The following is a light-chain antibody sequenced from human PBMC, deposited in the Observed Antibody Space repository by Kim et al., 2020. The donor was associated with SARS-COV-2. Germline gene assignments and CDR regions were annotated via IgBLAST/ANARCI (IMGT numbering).Light chain of an antibody. CDR3: LQHDNYPLT. Sequence: DIQMTQSPSSLSAAVGDRVTITCRASQGIGNDLDWFQQKPGKAPKRLIYAASSLQSGVPSRFSGSGSGTEFTLTINSLQPEDFATYYCLQHDNYPLTFGGGTKVDIK. J-gene: IGKJ4*01. CDR1: QGIGND. CDR2: AAS. V-gene: IGKV1-17*01.